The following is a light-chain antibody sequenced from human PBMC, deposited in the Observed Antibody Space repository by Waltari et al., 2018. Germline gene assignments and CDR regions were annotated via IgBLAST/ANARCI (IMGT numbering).Light chain of an antibody. V-gene: IGKV1-5*01. CDR3: QQYNRFSP. CDR1: EAINKW. Sequence: DTQLSQFHSTLAASLGVRVTITCRAREAINKWLAWYQQKPGKAPKVLIYDASTLQSGVPSRFSGSGSGTEFTLTIDSLQPDDFATYYCQQYNRFSPFGQGTNVEVK. J-gene: IGKJ1*01. CDR2: DAS.